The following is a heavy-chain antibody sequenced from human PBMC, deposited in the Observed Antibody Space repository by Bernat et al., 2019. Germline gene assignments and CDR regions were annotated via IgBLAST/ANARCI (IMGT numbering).Heavy chain of an antibody. CDR1: GGTFSSYA. CDR3: ARGSFIRDYYDSSGRSDAFDI. D-gene: IGHD3-22*01. CDR2: IIPIFGTA. J-gene: IGHJ3*02. Sequence: QVQLVQSGAEVKKPGSSVKVSCKASGGTFSSYAISWVRQAPGQGLGWMGGIIPIFGTANYAQKFQGRVTITADESTSTAYMELSSLRSEDTAVYYCARGSFIRDYYDSSGRSDAFDIWGQGTMVTVSS. V-gene: IGHV1-69*01.